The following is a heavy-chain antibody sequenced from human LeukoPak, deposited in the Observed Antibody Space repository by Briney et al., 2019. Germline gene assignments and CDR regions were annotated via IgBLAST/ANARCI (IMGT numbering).Heavy chain of an antibody. CDR1: GFTFSSYA. V-gene: IGHV3-23*01. D-gene: IGHD6-13*01. CDR3: AKVSDSRSWYPGLNWFDP. Sequence: GGSLRLSCAASGFTFSSYAMSWVRQAPGKGLEWVSAISGSGGSTYYADSVKGRFTISRDNSKNTLYLQMNSLRAEDTAVYYCAKVSDSRSWYPGLNWFDPWGQGTLVTVSS. CDR2: ISGSGGST. J-gene: IGHJ5*02.